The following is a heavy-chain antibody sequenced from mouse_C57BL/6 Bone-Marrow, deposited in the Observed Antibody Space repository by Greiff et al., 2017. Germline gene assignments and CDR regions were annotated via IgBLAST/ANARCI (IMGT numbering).Heavy chain of an antibody. CDR1: GFTFSSYA. CDR3: ARGELRSYYYAMDY. V-gene: IGHV5-4*03. J-gene: IGHJ4*01. CDR2: ISDGGSYT. D-gene: IGHD1-1*01. Sequence: EVKLMESGGGLVKPGGSLKLSCAASGFTFSSYAMSWVRQTPETRLEWVATISDGGSYTYYPDNVKGRFTISRDNAKNNLYLQMSHLKSEDTAMYYCARGELRSYYYAMDYWGQGTSVTVSS.